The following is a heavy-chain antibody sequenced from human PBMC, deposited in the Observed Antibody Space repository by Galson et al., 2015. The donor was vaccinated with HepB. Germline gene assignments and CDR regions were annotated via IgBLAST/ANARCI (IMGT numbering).Heavy chain of an antibody. V-gene: IGHV1-69*02. CDR2: IIPILGIA. Sequence: SVKVSCKASGGTFSSYTISWVRQAPGQGLEWMGRIIPILGIANYAQKFQGRVTITADKSTSTAYMELSSLRSEDTAVYYCAKGYSYGLRPGGEDFDYWGQGTLVTVSS. CDR1: GGTFSSYT. CDR3: AKGYSYGLRPGGEDFDY. D-gene: IGHD5-18*01. J-gene: IGHJ4*02.